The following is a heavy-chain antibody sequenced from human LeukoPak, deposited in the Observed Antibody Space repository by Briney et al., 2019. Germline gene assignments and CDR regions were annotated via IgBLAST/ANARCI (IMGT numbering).Heavy chain of an antibody. Sequence: ASVKVSCKASGYTFTSYYMHWVRQGPGQGLEWMGIINPSGGSTSYAQKFQGRVTMTRDTSTSTVYMELSSLSSEDTAVYFDSGGCSGAAPSDALDYWGQGTRVTVPS. CDR3: SGGCSGAAPSDALDY. D-gene: IGHD2-15*01. V-gene: IGHV1-46*01. CDR2: INPSGGST. J-gene: IGHJ4*02. CDR1: GYTFTSYY.